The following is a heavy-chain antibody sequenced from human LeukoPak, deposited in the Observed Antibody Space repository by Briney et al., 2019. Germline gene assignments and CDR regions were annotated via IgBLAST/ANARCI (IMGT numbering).Heavy chain of an antibody. CDR2: IIPIFGTA. CDR3: ATALYGDAYYMDV. D-gene: IGHD4-17*01. CDR1: GGTFSSYA. V-gene: IGHV1-69*05. Sequence: SVKVSCKASGGTFSSYAISWVRQAPGQGLEWMGRIIPIFGTANYAQKFQGRVTITTDESTSTAYMELSSLRSEDTAVYYCATALYGDAYYMDVWGKGTTVTVSS. J-gene: IGHJ6*03.